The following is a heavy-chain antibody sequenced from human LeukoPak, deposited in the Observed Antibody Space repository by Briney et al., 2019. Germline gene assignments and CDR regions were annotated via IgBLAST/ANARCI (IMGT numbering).Heavy chain of an antibody. V-gene: IGHV4-34*01. J-gene: IGHJ4*02. D-gene: IGHD3-22*01. CDR2: INHSGST. Sequence: SETLSLTCAVYGGSLSGYYWSWIRQHPGKGLEWIGEINHSGSTNYNPSLKSRVTISVDTSKNQFSLKLSSVTAADTAVYYCARAGDSSGYSDYWGQGTLVTVSS. CDR3: ARAGDSSGYSDY. CDR1: GGSLSGYY.